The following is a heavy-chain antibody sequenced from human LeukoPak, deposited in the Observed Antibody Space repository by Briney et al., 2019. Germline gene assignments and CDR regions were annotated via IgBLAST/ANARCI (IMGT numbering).Heavy chain of an antibody. CDR3: ARESSYGSGSYYTNPFDY. Sequence: ASVKVSCKASGYTFTGCYMHWVRQAPGQGLEWMGWINPNSGGTNYAQKFQGRVTMTRDTSISTAYMELSRLRSDDTAVYYCARESSYGSGSYYTNPFDYWGQGTLVTVSS. D-gene: IGHD3-10*01. V-gene: IGHV1-2*02. CDR2: INPNSGGT. CDR1: GYTFTGCY. J-gene: IGHJ4*02.